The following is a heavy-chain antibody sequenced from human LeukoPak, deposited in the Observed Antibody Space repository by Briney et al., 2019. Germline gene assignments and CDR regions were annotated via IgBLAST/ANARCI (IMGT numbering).Heavy chain of an antibody. V-gene: IGHV1-2*02. CDR1: GYTFTGYY. Sequence: ASVKVSCKASGYTFTGYYMHWVRQAPGQGLEWMGWINPNSGGTNYAQKFQGRVTMTRDTSISTAYMELSRLRSDDTAVCYCARDGYSSSWYTTTTYYFDYWGQGTLVTVSS. J-gene: IGHJ4*02. CDR3: ARDGYSSSWYTTTTYYFDY. CDR2: INPNSGGT. D-gene: IGHD6-13*01.